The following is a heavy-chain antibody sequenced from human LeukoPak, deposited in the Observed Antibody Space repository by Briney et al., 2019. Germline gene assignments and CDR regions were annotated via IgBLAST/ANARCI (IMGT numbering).Heavy chain of an antibody. V-gene: IGHV1-58*01. CDR1: GFTFTSSA. CDR2: IVVGSGNT. J-gene: IGHJ5*02. CDR3: ARSDQWLAENWFDP. D-gene: IGHD6-19*01. Sequence: GTSVKVSCKASGFTFTSSAVQWVRQARGQRLEWIGWIVVGSGNTNYAQKFQERVTITRDMSTSTAYMELSSLRSEDTAVYFCARSDQWLAENWFDPWGQGTLVTVSS.